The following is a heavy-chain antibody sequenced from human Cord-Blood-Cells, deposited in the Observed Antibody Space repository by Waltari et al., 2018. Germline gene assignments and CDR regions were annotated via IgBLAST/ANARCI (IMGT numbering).Heavy chain of an antibody. Sequence: QVQLVESGGGVVQPGRSLRLSCAASGFTFSSYGLHWVRQATGKGLEWVAVISYDGSNKYYADSVKGRFTISRDNSKNTLYLQMNSLRAEDTAVYYCAKSDTVTTYYFDYWGQGTLVTVSS. CDR2: ISYDGSNK. CDR1: GFTFSSYG. J-gene: IGHJ4*02. CDR3: AKSDTVTTYYFDY. V-gene: IGHV3-30*18. D-gene: IGHD4-17*01.